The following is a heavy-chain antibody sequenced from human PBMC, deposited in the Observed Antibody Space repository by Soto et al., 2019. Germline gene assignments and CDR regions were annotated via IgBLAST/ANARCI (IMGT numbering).Heavy chain of an antibody. CDR2: IIPIFGTA. CDR3: ARDSNWNDERYYYYGMDV. Sequence: QVQLVQSGAEVKKPGSSVKVSCKASGGTFSSYAISWVRQAPGQGLEWMGGIIPIFGTANYAQKFQGRVTITADEATSTAYMELSSLRAEDTAVYYCARDSNWNDERYYYYGMDVWGQGTTVTVSS. D-gene: IGHD1-20*01. J-gene: IGHJ6*02. CDR1: GGTFSSYA. V-gene: IGHV1-69*01.